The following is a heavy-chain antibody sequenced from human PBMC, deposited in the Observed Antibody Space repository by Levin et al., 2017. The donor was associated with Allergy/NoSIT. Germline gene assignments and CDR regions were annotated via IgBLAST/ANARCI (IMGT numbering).Heavy chain of an antibody. V-gene: IGHV3-7*04. D-gene: IGHD6-19*01. J-gene: IGHJ4*02. CDR2: IKQDGSDK. Sequence: GESLKISCAASGFTLSSYWMSWVRQAPGKGLEWVANIKQDGSDKYYVDSVKGRFTLSRDNAKNSLSLRMNSLRAEDTAVYYCARGSSGWYSYTGAFDYWGQGTLVTVSS. CDR1: GFTLSSYW. CDR3: ARGSSGWYSYTGAFDY.